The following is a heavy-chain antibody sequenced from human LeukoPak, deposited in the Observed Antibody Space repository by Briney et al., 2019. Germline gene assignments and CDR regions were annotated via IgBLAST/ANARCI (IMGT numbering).Heavy chain of an antibody. V-gene: IGHV3-30*03. CDR3: ASRHYDFGYY. CDR1: GFTLSDHY. Sequence: GGSLRLSCAASGFTLSDHYMDWVRQAPGKGLEWVAVISYDGSNKYYADSVKGRFTISRDNSKNTLYLQMNSLRAEDTAIYYCASRHYDFGYYWGQGTLVTVSS. CDR2: ISYDGSNK. J-gene: IGHJ4*02. D-gene: IGHD4-17*01.